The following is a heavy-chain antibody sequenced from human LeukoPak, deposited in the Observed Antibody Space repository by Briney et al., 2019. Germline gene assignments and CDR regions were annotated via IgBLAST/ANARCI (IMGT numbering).Heavy chain of an antibody. CDR2: ISDSGSTM. CDR3: ARDSESGTYFSPLEY. Sequence: GGSLRLSCAASGFSFSDYSMNWVRQAPGKRPEWLSYISDSGSTMHYADSVKGRFTISRDNAKNSLYLQMNSLRADDTALYYCARDSESGTYFSPLEYWGPGTLVTVSS. CDR1: GFSFSDYS. V-gene: IGHV3-48*04. J-gene: IGHJ4*02. D-gene: IGHD1-26*01.